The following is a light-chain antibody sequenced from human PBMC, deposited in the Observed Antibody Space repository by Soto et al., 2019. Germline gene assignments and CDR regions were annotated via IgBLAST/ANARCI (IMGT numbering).Light chain of an antibody. CDR3: SSYTSSSTYV. J-gene: IGLJ1*01. V-gene: IGLV2-18*02. CDR1: SSDVGSSNG. Sequence: QSALTQPPSVSGSPGQSVTISCTGTSSDVGSSNGVSWYQQPPGTAPKLMIYDVSNRPSGVPDRFSGSKSGNTASLTISGLQAEDEADYYCSSYTSSSTYVFGTGTKVPS. CDR2: DVS.